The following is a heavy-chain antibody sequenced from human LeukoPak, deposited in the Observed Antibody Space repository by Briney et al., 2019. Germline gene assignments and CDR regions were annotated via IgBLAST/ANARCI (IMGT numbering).Heavy chain of an antibody. CDR3: ATRSFSYYHDSSDY. CDR1: GGSISSSSYY. CDR2: IYYSGST. Sequence: SETLSLTCTVSGGSISSSSYYWGWIRQPPGKGLEWIGSIYYSGSTYYNPSLKSRVTISVDTSKNQFSLKLSSVTAADTAVYYCATRSFSYYHDSSDYWGQGTLVTVSS. D-gene: IGHD3-22*01. V-gene: IGHV4-39*01. J-gene: IGHJ4*02.